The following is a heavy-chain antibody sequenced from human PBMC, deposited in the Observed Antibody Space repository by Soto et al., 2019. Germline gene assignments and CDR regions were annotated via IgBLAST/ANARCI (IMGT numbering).Heavy chain of an antibody. Sequence: GSLRLSCAASGFTFSSYGMHWVRQAPGKGLEWVAVISYDGRNKYYADAVKGRFTISRDNSKNTLYLQMNSLRAEDTAVYFCARDNRGTFDYWGQGALVTVSS. J-gene: IGHJ4*02. CDR2: ISYDGRNK. V-gene: IGHV3-30*03. CDR3: ARDNRGTFDY. D-gene: IGHD7-27*01. CDR1: GFTFSSYG.